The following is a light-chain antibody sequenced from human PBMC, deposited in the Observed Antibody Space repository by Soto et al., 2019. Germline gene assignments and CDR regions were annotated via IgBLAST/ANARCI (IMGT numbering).Light chain of an antibody. Sequence: QSVLTQPASVSGSPGQSITISCTGTSSDVGSYNLVSWYQQHPGKAPKLMIYEGSKRPSGVSNRFSGSKSGNTASLTISGLQAEYEADYYCCSYAGSSTYVFVTGTKLTVL. CDR3: CSYAGSSTYV. CDR1: SSDVGSYNL. J-gene: IGLJ1*01. V-gene: IGLV2-23*01. CDR2: EGS.